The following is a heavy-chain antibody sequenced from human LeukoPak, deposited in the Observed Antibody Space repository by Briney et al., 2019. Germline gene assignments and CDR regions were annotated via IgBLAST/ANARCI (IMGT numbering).Heavy chain of an antibody. Sequence: ASGKVSCQASGYPFPNYGFRWVRQAPGQGLEWMGWISTYYGNTNYAQKLQDRVTMTTDTSTSTAYMELTSLRSDDTAVYYCARVYSTNYYGSGDRPFLFDYWGQGTVVTVSS. V-gene: IGHV1-18*01. J-gene: IGHJ4*02. CDR3: ARVYSTNYYGSGDRPFLFDY. CDR2: ISTYYGNT. D-gene: IGHD3-10*01. CDR1: GYPFPNYG.